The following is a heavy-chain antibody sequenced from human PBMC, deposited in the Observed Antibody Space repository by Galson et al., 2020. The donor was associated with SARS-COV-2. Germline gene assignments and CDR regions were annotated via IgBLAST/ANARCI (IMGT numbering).Heavy chain of an antibody. J-gene: IGHJ4*02. V-gene: IGHV6-1*01. CDR1: GDSVSSNSAA. CDR3: ARDGGHYYDSSSYYFDY. D-gene: IGHD3-22*01. Sequence: SQTLSLTCAIPGDSVSSNSAAWNWLRQSPSRGLEWLGRTYYRSKRYNDYAVSVKSRITINPDTSKNQFSLQLNSVTPEDTAVYYCARDGGHYYDSSSYYFDYWGQGTLVTVSS. CDR2: TYYRSKRYN.